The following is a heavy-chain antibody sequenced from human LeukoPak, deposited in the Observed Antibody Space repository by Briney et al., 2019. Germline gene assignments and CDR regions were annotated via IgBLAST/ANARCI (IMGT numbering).Heavy chain of an antibody. J-gene: IGHJ4*02. CDR1: GFTFSYYS. V-gene: IGHV3-48*04. CDR3: ARVMVYSYGYFDY. D-gene: IGHD5-18*01. CDR2: VSSSGSTI. Sequence: SGGSLRLSCAASGFTFSYYSITWVRQAPGKGLEWVSSVSSSGSTIYYADSVKGRFTISRDNAKNSLYLQMNSLRAEGTAVYYCARVMVYSYGYFDYWGQGTLVTVSS.